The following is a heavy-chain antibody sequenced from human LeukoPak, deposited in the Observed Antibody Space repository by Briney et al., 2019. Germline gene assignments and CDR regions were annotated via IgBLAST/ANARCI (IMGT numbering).Heavy chain of an antibody. Sequence: GSLRLSCAASGVTFSRYSMNWVRQAPGKGLEWVSSISSSSGYIYYADSVKGRFTISRDNAKNSLYLQMNSLRAEDTAVYYCARSKWSSTNLMPPYFDYWGQGTLVTVSS. J-gene: IGHJ4*02. CDR2: ISSSSGYI. CDR3: ARSKWSSTNLMPPYFDY. V-gene: IGHV3-21*01. CDR1: GVTFSRYS. D-gene: IGHD2-2*01.